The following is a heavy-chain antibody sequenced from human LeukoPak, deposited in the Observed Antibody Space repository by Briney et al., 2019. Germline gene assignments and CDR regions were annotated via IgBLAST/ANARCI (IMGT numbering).Heavy chain of an antibody. Sequence: ASVKVSCKVSGYTLTKLSMHWVRQAPGQGLEWMGIINPSGGSTSYAQKFQGRVTMTRDMSTSTVYMELSSLRSEDTAVYYCARPHYYGSGSYYFYFDYWGQGTLVTVSS. CDR2: INPSGGST. J-gene: IGHJ4*02. CDR3: ARPHYYGSGSYYFYFDY. D-gene: IGHD3-10*01. V-gene: IGHV1-46*01. CDR1: GYTLTKLS.